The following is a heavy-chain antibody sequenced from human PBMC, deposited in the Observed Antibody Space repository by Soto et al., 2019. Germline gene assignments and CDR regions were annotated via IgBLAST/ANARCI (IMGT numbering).Heavy chain of an antibody. CDR3: AHRGSDVFFNY. D-gene: IGHD6-19*01. V-gene: IGHV2-5*02. CDR2: IYWDDDK. Sequence: QITLKESGPTLVKPTQTLTLTCTFSGFSLSTSGVGVGWIRQAPGKALEWLAVIYWDDDKSYSPSLKSRLTITKDTSKNQVVLAISKMDPVDTATYYCAHRGSDVFFNYWGPGALVTVSS. CDR1: GFSLSTSGVG. J-gene: IGHJ4*02.